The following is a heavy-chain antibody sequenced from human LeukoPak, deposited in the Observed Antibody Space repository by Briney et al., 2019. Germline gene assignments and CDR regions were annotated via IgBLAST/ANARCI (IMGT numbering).Heavy chain of an antibody. CDR1: GFAFDSFS. J-gene: IGHJ4*02. V-gene: IGHV3-21*01. D-gene: IGHD3-3*01. CDR2: ISTIGSYI. CDR3: ARGFWSGYWYFDY. Sequence: GGSLRLSCAASGFAFDSFSMNWVRQVPGKGLEWVSSISTIGSYIYDADSVKGRFTISRDNAKNSLYLQMNSLRAEDTAVYYCARGFWSGYWYFDYWGQGILVTVSS.